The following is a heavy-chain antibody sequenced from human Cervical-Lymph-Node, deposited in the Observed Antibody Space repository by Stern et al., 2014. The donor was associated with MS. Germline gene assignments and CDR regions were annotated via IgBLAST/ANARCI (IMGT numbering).Heavy chain of an antibody. V-gene: IGHV7-4-1*02. CDR2: INTNSGNP. Sequence: QMQLVQSGSELKKPGASVKVSCKASGDSFDLYAMSWVRQAPGQGLEWMGWINTNSGNPTYAQGFTGRFVFSLDTSVTTTYLQINNLKAEDTAVYYCARVGYCTSDVCYNDFWGQGTLVIVSS. J-gene: IGHJ4*02. CDR1: GDSFDLYA. CDR3: ARVGYCTSDVCYNDF. D-gene: IGHD2-8*01.